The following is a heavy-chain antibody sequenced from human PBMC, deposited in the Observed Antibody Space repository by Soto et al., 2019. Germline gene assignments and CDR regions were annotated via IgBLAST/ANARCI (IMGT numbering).Heavy chain of an antibody. J-gene: IGHJ4*02. Sequence: GGSLRLSCAASGFTFSSYAMHWVRQAPGKGLEYVSAISSNGGSTYYANSVKGRFTISRDNSKNTLYLQMGSLRAEDMAVYYCARGTSPWSGYYPDYWGQGTLVTVSS. CDR2: ISSNGGST. V-gene: IGHV3-64*01. CDR1: GFTFSSYA. D-gene: IGHD3-3*01. CDR3: ARGTSPWSGYYPDY.